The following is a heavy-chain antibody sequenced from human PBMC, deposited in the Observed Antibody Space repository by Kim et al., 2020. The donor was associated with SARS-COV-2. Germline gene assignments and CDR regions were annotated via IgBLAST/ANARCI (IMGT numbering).Heavy chain of an antibody. CDR2: ISYDGSNK. CDR3: AKDIPHWDYSYSGSEEDAIDI. D-gene: IGHD3-10*01. V-gene: IGHV3-30*18. CDR1: GFTFSSYG. J-gene: IGHJ3*02. Sequence: GGSLRLSCAASGFTFSSYGMHWVRQAPGKGLEWVSLISYDGSNKYYADSVKGRFTISRDNSKNTLYLQMNSLRGEDTAVYYCAKDIPHWDYSYSGSEEDAIDIWGQGTMVTVSS.